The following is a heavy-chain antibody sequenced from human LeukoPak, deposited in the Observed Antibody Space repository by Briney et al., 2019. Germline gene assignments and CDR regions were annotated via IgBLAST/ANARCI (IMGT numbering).Heavy chain of an antibody. V-gene: IGHV3-23*01. Sequence: GGSLRLSCAASGFTFSSYAMSWVRQAPGRGLEWVSGISGSGSITLYADSVKGRFAISRDNSKSTVFLHMNSLRAEDTAVYYCVSTNTFDYWGQGTLVTVSS. CDR2: ISGSGSIT. J-gene: IGHJ4*02. CDR1: GFTFSSYA. CDR3: VSTNTFDY.